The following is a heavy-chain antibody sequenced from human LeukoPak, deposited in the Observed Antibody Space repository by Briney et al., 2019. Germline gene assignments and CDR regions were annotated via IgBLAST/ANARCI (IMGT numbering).Heavy chain of an antibody. V-gene: IGHV1-2*02. Sequence: ASVKVSCKASGYTFTGYFMHWVRQAPGQGLEWMGWINPNSGGTNYAQKFQGRVTMTRDTSISTAYMELSRLGSDDTAVYYCARADYDFWSGYFETKPGAFDIWGQGTMVTVSS. CDR2: INPNSGGT. CDR1: GYTFTGYF. CDR3: ARADYDFWSGYFETKPGAFDI. D-gene: IGHD3-3*01. J-gene: IGHJ3*02.